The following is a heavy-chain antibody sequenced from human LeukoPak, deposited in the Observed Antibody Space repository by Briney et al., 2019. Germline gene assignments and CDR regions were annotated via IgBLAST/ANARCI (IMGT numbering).Heavy chain of an antibody. Sequence: GASVKVSCKASGYTFTSYAMNWVRQAPGQGLEWMGWINPNSGGTNYAQKFQGRVTMTRDTSISTAYMELSRLRSDDTAVYYCARYGGNSFSFDYWGQGTLVTVSS. V-gene: IGHV1-2*02. CDR2: INPNSGGT. J-gene: IGHJ4*02. D-gene: IGHD4-23*01. CDR1: GYTFTSYA. CDR3: ARYGGNSFSFDY.